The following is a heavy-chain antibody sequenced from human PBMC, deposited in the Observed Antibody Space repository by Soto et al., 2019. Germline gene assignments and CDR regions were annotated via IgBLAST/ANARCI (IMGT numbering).Heavy chain of an antibody. CDR3: TTESPYGDFLFDF. J-gene: IGHJ4*02. CDR2: IKSKPDGGAT. D-gene: IGHD4-17*01. Sequence: EVQLVESGGGLVKPGGSLRLSCAGSGFTFSIAWMSWVRQAPGKWLEWVGRIKSKPDGGATDYAAPVKGRFSISRDDSRNTLYLQLNSLKTEDTAVYYCTTESPYGDFLFDFWGQGTPVTVSS. CDR1: GFTFSIAW. V-gene: IGHV3-15*01.